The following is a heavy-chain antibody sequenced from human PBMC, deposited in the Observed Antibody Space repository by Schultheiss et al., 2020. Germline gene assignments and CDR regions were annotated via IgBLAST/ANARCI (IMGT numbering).Heavy chain of an antibody. V-gene: IGHV3-15*01. CDR2: IKSKTDGGTT. D-gene: IGHD4/OR15-4a*01. CDR3: VRDLT. J-gene: IGHJ4*02. CDR1: GFTFSNAW. Sequence: GGSLRLSCAASGFTFSNAWMSWVRQAPGKGLEWVGRIKSKTDGGTTDYAAPVKGRFTISRDNAKNSLYLQMNSLRAEDTAVYYCVRDLTWGQGTLVTVSS.